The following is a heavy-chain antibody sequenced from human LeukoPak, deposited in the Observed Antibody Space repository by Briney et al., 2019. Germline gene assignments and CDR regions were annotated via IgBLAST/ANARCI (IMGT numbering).Heavy chain of an antibody. Sequence: SGGSLRLSCAASGFTFSSYDMHWVRQATGKGLEWVSAIGAAGDTYYPGSVKGRFTISRVNAKNSLYLQMNSLRAEDTAVYYCARVRIYYDSSGYDYWGQGTLVTVSS. V-gene: IGHV3-13*01. CDR2: IGAAGDT. CDR3: ARVRIYYDSSGYDY. J-gene: IGHJ4*02. CDR1: GFTFSSYD. D-gene: IGHD3-22*01.